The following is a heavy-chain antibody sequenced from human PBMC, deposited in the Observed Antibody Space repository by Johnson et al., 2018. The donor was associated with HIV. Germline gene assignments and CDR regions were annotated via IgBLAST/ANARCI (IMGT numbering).Heavy chain of an antibody. CDR2: ISYDGTNK. D-gene: IGHD5-24*01. J-gene: IGHJ3*02. V-gene: IGHV3-30*18. CDR3: AKERGKRRRPPRDAFDI. Sequence: QVQLVESGGGVVQPGRSLRLSCVASGFTFSSSGMHWVRQAPGKGLEWVAVISYDGTNKYYADSVKGRFTISRDNSKNTLYLRMNSLRAEDTAVDYCAKERGKRRRPPRDAFDIWGQGTMVTVSS. CDR1: GFTFSSSG.